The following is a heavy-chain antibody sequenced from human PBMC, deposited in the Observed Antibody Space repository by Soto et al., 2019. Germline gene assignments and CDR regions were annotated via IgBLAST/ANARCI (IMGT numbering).Heavy chain of an antibody. CDR3: ARARATIAAAAIFDC. D-gene: IGHD6-13*01. J-gene: IGHJ4*02. CDR1: GGSFSGYY. CDR2: ISSSGST. V-gene: IGHV4-34*01. Sequence: SETLSLTCAVSGGSFSGYYWTWIRQPPGKGLEWIGQISSSGSTTYNPSLKSRVFISIGTSNNQFFLELSSVTAADTAVYYCARARATIAAAAIFDCWGQGTLVTVSS.